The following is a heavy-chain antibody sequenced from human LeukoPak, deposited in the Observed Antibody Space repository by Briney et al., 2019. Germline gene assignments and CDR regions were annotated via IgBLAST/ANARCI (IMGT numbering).Heavy chain of an antibody. V-gene: IGHV1-69*02. CDR3: ASEPGSGWFGYFDL. Sequence: ASVKVSCKASGGTFSSYTISWVRQAPGQGLEWMGRIIPILGIANYAQEFQGRVTITAVKSTSTAYMELSSLRSEDTAVYYCASEPGSGWFGYFDLWGRGTLVTVSS. CDR1: GGTFSSYT. J-gene: IGHJ2*01. CDR2: IIPILGIA. D-gene: IGHD6-19*01.